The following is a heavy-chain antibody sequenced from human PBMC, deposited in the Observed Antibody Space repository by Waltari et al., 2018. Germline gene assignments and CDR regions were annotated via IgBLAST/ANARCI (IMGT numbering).Heavy chain of an antibody. V-gene: IGHV1-69-2*01. D-gene: IGHD3-3*01. CDR3: ATTFWSGYYSY. Sequence: TDYYMHWVQQAPGKGLEWMGLVDPEDGETIYAEKFQGRVTITADTSTDTAYMELSSLRSEDTAVYYCATTFWSGYYSYWGQGTLVTVSS. CDR1: TDYY. CDR2: VDPEDGET. J-gene: IGHJ4*02.